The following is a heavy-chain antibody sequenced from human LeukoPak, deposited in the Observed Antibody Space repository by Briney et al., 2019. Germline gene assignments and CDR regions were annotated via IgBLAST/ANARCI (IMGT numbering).Heavy chain of an antibody. V-gene: IGHV3-21*01. Sequence: GGSLRLSCAASGFTFSSYGMNWVRQAPGKGLEWVASITGSSGYISYADSVKGRFTISRDNAKNSLYLQMISLRAEDTAVYYCARDALNWFDPWGQGTLVTVSS. CDR2: ITGSSGYI. J-gene: IGHJ5*02. CDR3: ARDALNWFDP. D-gene: IGHD3-16*01. CDR1: GFTFSSYG.